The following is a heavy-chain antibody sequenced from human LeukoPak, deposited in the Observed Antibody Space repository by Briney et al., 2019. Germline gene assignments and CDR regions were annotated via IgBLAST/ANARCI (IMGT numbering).Heavy chain of an antibody. CDR2: INPSAGST. CDR3: ARQRDSNWFDP. J-gene: IGHJ5*02. D-gene: IGHD4-11*01. Sequence: ASVKVSCKASGYTFINYYMHWVRQAPGQGLEWMGIINPSAGSTTYAQNFQGRVTMTRDTSTNTGYMELNRLRADDTSVYYCARQRDSNWFDPWGQGALVTVSS. CDR1: GYTFINYY. V-gene: IGHV1-46*01.